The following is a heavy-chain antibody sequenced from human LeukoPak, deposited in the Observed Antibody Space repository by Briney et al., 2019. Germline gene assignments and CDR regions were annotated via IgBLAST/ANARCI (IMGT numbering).Heavy chain of an antibody. CDR3: ASYDILTGYPKGYFDY. CDR2: INWNGGST. J-gene: IGHJ4*02. D-gene: IGHD3-9*01. V-gene: IGHV3-20*04. CDR1: GFTFDDYG. Sequence: GGSPRLSCAASGFTFDDYGMSWVRQAPGKGLEWVSGINWNGGSTGYADSVKGRFTISRDNAKNSLYLQMNSLRAEDTALYYCASYDILTGYPKGYFDYWGQGTLVTVSS.